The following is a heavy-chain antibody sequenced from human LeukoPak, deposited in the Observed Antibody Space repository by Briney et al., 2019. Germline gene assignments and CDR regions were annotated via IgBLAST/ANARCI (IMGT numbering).Heavy chain of an antibody. CDR2: ISYDGNNK. CDR3: AKVGDILTGYYPPGYFDY. Sequence: TGGSLRLSCAASGFTFSSYGMHWVRQAPGKGLEWVAVISYDGNNKYYADSVKGRFTISRDNSKNTLYLQMNSLRAEDTAVYYCAKVGDILTGYYPPGYFDYWGQGTLVTVSS. J-gene: IGHJ4*02. D-gene: IGHD3-9*01. V-gene: IGHV3-30*18. CDR1: GFTFSSYG.